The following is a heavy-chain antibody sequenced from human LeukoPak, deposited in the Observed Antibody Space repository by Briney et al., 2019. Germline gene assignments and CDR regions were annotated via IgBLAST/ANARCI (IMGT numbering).Heavy chain of an antibody. J-gene: IGHJ4*02. CDR3: ARGGRFWVRQWLTH. V-gene: IGHV4-34*01. CDR1: GGSFSGYH. D-gene: IGHD6-19*01. CDR2: INHSGST. Sequence: ETLSLTCAVYGGSFSGYHWSWIRQPPGKGLEWIGEINHSGSTNYNPSLKSRVTISVGTSKNQFSLKLSSVTAADTAVYYCARGGRFWVRQWLTHWGQGTLVTVSS.